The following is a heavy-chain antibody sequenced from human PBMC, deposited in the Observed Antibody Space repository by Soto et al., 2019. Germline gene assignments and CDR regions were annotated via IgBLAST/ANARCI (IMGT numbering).Heavy chain of an antibody. D-gene: IGHD6-6*01. V-gene: IGHV3-53*01. Sequence: PGVSLRLSCTASGFPVSSNYMSWVREAPGKGLEWVSVIYSDGSTYYADSVKGRFTISRDISKNTLYLQMNSLRAEDTAVYSCARDRQCEYWGQGTLVTVSA. CDR1: GFPVSSNY. J-gene: IGHJ4*02. CDR3: ARDRQCEY. CDR2: IYSDGST.